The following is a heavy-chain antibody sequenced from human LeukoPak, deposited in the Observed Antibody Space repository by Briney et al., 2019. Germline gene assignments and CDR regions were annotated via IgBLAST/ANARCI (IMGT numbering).Heavy chain of an antibody. Sequence: TGGSLRLSCAASGFTFSDYYMSWIRQAPGKGLEWVSYISSSGSTIYYADSVKGRFTISRDNAKNSLYLQMNSLRAEDTAVYYCATPIAAAGSMPFDYWGQGTLVTVSS. CDR2: ISSSGSTI. D-gene: IGHD6-13*01. J-gene: IGHJ4*02. CDR1: GFTFSDYY. V-gene: IGHV3-11*01. CDR3: ATPIAAAGSMPFDY.